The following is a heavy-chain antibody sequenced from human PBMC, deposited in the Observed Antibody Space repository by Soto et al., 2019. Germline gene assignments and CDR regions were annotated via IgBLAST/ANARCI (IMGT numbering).Heavy chain of an antibody. D-gene: IGHD3-10*01. CDR3: AKDQTYGSGSYYFSNFDY. CDR2: ISGSGGST. CDR1: GFTFSSYA. J-gene: IGHJ4*02. Sequence: PGGSLRLSCAASGFTFSSYAMSWVRQAPGKGLEWVSAISGSGGSTYSADSVKGRFTISRDNSKNTLYLQMNSLRAEDTAVYYCAKDQTYGSGSYYFSNFDYCGQGTLVTVSS. V-gene: IGHV3-23*01.